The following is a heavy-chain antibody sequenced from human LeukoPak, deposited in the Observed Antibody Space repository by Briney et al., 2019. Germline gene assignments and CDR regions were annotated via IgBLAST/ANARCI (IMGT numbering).Heavy chain of an antibody. CDR2: INHSGST. CDR3: ARGREKDMITFGGVTTFDY. V-gene: IGHV4-34*01. CDR1: GGPFSGYY. D-gene: IGHD3-16*01. Sequence: SETLSLTCAVYGGPFSGYYWSWIRQPPGKGLEWIGEINHSGSTNYNPSLKSRVTISVDTSKNQFSLKLSSVTAADTAVYYCARGREKDMITFGGVTTFDYWGQGTLVTVSS. J-gene: IGHJ4*02.